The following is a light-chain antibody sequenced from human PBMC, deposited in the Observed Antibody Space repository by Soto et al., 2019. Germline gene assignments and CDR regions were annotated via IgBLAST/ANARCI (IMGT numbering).Light chain of an antibody. V-gene: IGKV1-12*01. J-gene: IGKJ4*01. CDR3: QQANGFPVA. CDR1: QGVSGW. Sequence: DIQMTQSPSSVSASVGDRVTITCRASQGVSGWLAWYQQKPGKAPKLLLYSVSSLQSGVPARFSGSGSGTDFALPISSIQPDDFATYYCQQANGFPVAFGGGTRVEI. CDR2: SVS.